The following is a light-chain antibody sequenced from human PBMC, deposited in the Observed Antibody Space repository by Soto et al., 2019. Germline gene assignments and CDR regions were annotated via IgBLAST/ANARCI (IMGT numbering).Light chain of an antibody. Sequence: EIVMTQSPATLSVSPGERATLSCRASQSISYNLAWYQQKPGQAPRLLIYGASTRATGIPARFSGSGSGTEFTLTISSLQSEYFAVYYCQQYNNWPPYTFGQGTKLEIK. CDR2: GAS. CDR1: QSISYN. V-gene: IGKV3-15*01. CDR3: QQYNNWPPYT. J-gene: IGKJ2*01.